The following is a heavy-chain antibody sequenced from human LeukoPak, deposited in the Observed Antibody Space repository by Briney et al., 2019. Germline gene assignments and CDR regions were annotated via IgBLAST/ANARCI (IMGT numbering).Heavy chain of an antibody. V-gene: IGHV3-23*01. J-gene: IGHJ2*01. CDR2: ISGTVIA. CDR3: AKGDIAGGISWYFDL. Sequence: GGSLRLSCAASGITFSRHAMAWVRQAPGKGLDWVSTISGTVIAYYADSVKGRFTISRDNSKNTLYLHMNSLRADDTAIYYCAKGDIAGGISWYFDLWGRGTLVTASS. D-gene: IGHD1-26*01. CDR1: GITFSRHA.